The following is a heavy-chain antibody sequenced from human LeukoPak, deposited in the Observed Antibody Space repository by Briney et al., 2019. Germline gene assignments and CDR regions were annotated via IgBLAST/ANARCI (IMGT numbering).Heavy chain of an antibody. D-gene: IGHD6-19*01. Sequence: GESLKISCKGSGYSFTSYGIGWVRQMPGKGLEWMGIIYPGDSDARYSPSFQGQVTISADKSISTAYLQWSSLKASDTAMYYCARQRSHSSGWYQQFDYWGQGTLVTVSS. J-gene: IGHJ4*02. CDR2: IYPGDSDA. CDR3: ARQRSHSSGWYQQFDY. CDR1: GYSFTSYG. V-gene: IGHV5-51*01.